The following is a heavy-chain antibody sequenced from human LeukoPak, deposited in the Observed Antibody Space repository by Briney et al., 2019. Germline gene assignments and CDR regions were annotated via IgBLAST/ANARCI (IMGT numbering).Heavy chain of an antibody. Sequence: GGSLRLSCAASVFTFSTYSMNWVRQAPGKRLGWVSYISSRSGYIYYADSMKGRFTISRDNAKNSLYLQMNSLRAEDTAVYYCARWGGKTGEGFDYWGQGTLVTVSS. CDR2: ISSRSGYI. V-gene: IGHV3-21*01. CDR3: ARWGGKTGEGFDY. D-gene: IGHD3-16*01. CDR1: VFTFSTYS. J-gene: IGHJ4*02.